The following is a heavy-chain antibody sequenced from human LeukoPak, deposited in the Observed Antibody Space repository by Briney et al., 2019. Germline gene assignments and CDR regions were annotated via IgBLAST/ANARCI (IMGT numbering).Heavy chain of an antibody. CDR1: GGSISSSNW. Sequence: SETLSLTCAVSGGSISSSNWWSWVRQPPGKGLEWIGEIYHSGSTNYNPSLKSLVTISVDKSKNQFSLKLSSVTAADTAVYYCASVLTGYSRYYFDYWGQGTLVTVSS. V-gene: IGHV4-4*02. CDR2: IYHSGST. J-gene: IGHJ4*02. D-gene: IGHD3-9*01. CDR3: ASVLTGYSRYYFDY.